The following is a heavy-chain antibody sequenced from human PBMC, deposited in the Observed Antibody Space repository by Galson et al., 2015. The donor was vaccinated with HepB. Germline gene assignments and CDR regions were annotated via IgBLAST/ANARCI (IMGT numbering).Heavy chain of an antibody. Sequence: SLRLSCAASGFTFRNYAIHWVRQAPGKGLEWVALISYDVSNKYYADSVKGRLTISRDNSKNTVYLQMNSLRTEDTAVYYCARAAAGSEGWFDPWGQGTLVTVSS. CDR3: ARAAAGSEGWFDP. CDR2: ISYDVSNK. CDR1: GFTFRNYA. J-gene: IGHJ5*02. D-gene: IGHD6-13*01. V-gene: IGHV3-30*04.